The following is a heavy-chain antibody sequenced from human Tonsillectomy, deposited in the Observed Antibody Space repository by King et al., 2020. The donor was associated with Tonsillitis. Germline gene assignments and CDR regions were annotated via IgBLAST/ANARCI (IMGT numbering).Heavy chain of an antibody. CDR1: GFTFSSYG. J-gene: IGHJ6*02. Sequence: VQLVESGGGVVQPGRSLRLSCAASGFTFSSYGMHWVRQAPGKGLEWVAVISYDGSNKYYADSVKGRFTISRDNSKNTLYLQMNSLRAEDTAVYYCAKDLVATILTGHSGFYYYGMDVWGQGTTVTVSS. CDR3: AKDLVATILTGHSGFYYYGMDV. CDR2: ISYDGSNK. V-gene: IGHV3-30*18. D-gene: IGHD5-12*01.